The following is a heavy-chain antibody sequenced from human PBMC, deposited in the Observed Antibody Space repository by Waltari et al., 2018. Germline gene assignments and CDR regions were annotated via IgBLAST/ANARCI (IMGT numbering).Heavy chain of an antibody. J-gene: IGHJ4*02. V-gene: IGHV3-53*01. CDR1: GFTVSSNY. D-gene: IGHD3-22*01. CDR2: IYSGGST. CDR3: ARAPYSYYYDSSGYKGDYYFDY. Sequence: EVQLVESGGGLIQPGGSLRLSCAASGFTVSSNYMSWVRQAPGKGLEWVSVIYSGGSTDYADSVKGRFTISRDNSKNTLYLQMNSLRAEDTAVYYCARAPYSYYYDSSGYKGDYYFDYWGQGTLVTVSS.